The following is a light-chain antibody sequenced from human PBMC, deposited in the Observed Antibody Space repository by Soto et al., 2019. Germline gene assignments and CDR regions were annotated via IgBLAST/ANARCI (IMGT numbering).Light chain of an antibody. Sequence: DIVMTQSPDSLAVSLGERATINCKCSESVLSSSNNKNFLAWFQQKPGQPPKLLISWASTRESGVPDRFAGSGSGTDFTLTISSLQAGDVAVYYCHQYYDAPLTFGGGTKVEIK. CDR1: ESVLSSSNNKNF. CDR3: HQYYDAPLT. CDR2: WAS. V-gene: IGKV4-1*01. J-gene: IGKJ4*01.